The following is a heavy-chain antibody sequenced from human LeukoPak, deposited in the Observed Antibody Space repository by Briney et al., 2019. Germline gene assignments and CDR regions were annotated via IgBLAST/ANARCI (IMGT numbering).Heavy chain of an antibody. D-gene: IGHD1-20*01. Sequence: GASVKLSCRTSGDTFTDNFVHWERQAPGQGLEWMGYISTKNGGTVYAEKFQGRVTMTRDTSISTVYMEVDSLRSDDTAVYYCARENEVPLAITGFDPWGQGTLVTVSS. J-gene: IGHJ5*02. CDR3: ARENEVPLAITGFDP. CDR2: ISTKNGGT. V-gene: IGHV1-2*02. CDR1: GDTFTDNF.